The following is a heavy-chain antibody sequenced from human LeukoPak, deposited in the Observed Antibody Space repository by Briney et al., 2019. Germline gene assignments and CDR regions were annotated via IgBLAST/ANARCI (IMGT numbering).Heavy chain of an antibody. J-gene: IGHJ3*02. CDR1: GGSISSYY. D-gene: IGHD1-26*01. CDR3: ASTEVLGGSFAGAFDI. Sequence: PSETLSLTCTVSGGSISSYYWSWIRQPPGKGLEWIGYIYYSGSTNYNPSLKSRVTISVDTSKNQFSLKLSSVTAADTAVYYCASTEVLGGSFAGAFDIWGQGTMVTVSS. CDR2: IYYSGST. V-gene: IGHV4-59*01.